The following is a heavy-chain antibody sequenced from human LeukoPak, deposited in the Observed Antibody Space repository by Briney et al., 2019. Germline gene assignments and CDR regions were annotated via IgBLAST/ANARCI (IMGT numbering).Heavy chain of an antibody. CDR1: GFTFDDYA. CDR2: ISWNSGSI. J-gene: IGHJ6*02. CDR3: AKPGPYYYGMDV. Sequence: GGSLRLSCAASGFTFDDYAMHWVRQAPGKGLEWVSGISWNSGSIDYADSVKGRFTISRDNSKNSLYLQMNSLRAEDTALYYCAKPGPYYYGMDVWGQGTTVTVSS. V-gene: IGHV3-9*01.